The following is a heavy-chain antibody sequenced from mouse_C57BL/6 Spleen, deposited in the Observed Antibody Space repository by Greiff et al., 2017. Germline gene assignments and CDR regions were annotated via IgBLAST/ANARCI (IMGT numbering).Heavy chain of an antibody. CDR3: AREAYGNYPYYAMDY. D-gene: IGHD2-10*02. CDR2: INPNNGGT. J-gene: IGHJ4*01. CDR1: GYTFTDYN. V-gene: IGHV1-18*01. Sequence: EVKLMESGPELVKPGASVKIPCKASGYTFTDYNMDWVKQSHGKSLEWIGDINPNNGGTIYNQKFKGKATLTVDKSSSTAYMELRSLTSEDTAVYYCAREAYGNYPYYAMDYWGQGTSVTVSS.